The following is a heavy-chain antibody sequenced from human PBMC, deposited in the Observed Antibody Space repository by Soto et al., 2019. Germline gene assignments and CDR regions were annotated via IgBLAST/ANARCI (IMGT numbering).Heavy chain of an antibody. CDR3: AQSAFWSGLAS. Sequence: SETLSLTCTVSGGSISSYYWSWIRQPPGKGLEWIGYIYYSGSTNYNPSLKSRVTISVDTSKNQFSLKLSSVTAADTAVYYCAQSAFWSGLASWRQATPVTGPS. V-gene: IGHV4-59*01. J-gene: IGHJ5*02. CDR2: IYYSGST. CDR1: GGSISSYY. D-gene: IGHD3-3*01.